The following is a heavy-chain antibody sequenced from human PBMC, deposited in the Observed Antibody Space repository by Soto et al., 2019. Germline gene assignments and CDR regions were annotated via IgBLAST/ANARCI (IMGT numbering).Heavy chain of an antibody. CDR2: ISAYNGNT. Sequence: ASVKVSCKASGYTFFTYDISWVRQAPGQGLEWMGWISAYNGNTNYAQKLQGRVTMTTDTSTSTAYMELRSVRSDDTAVYYCAIPSNTPMPAWGQGTLVTGS. CDR3: AIPSNTPMPA. CDR1: GYTFFTYD. D-gene: IGHD5-18*01. J-gene: IGHJ5*02. V-gene: IGHV1-18*01.